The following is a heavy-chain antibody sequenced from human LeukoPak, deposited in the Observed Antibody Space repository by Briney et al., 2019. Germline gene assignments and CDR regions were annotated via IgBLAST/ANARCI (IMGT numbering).Heavy chain of an antibody. Sequence: GGSLRLSCTASGFTFSSYSMNWVRQAPGKGLEWVSYISSSSSAIYYADSVKGRFTISRDSAKNSLYLQMNSLRAEDTAVYYCARMYSSWYADYWGQGTLVTVSS. CDR1: GFTFSSYS. J-gene: IGHJ4*02. V-gene: IGHV3-48*04. D-gene: IGHD6-13*01. CDR2: ISSSSSAI. CDR3: ARMYSSWYADY.